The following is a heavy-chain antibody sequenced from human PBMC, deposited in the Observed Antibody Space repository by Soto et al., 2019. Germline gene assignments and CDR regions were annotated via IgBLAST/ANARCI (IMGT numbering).Heavy chain of an antibody. CDR3: ARVTSSSGGYYYYYYGMDV. CDR2: IIPIFGTA. CDR1: GGTFSSYA. J-gene: IGHJ6*02. V-gene: IGHV1-69*13. D-gene: IGHD6-13*01. Sequence: SVKVSCKASGGTFSSYAISWVRQAPGQGLEWMGGIIPIFGTANYAQKFQGRVTITADESTSTAYMELSSLRSEDTAVYYCARVTSSSGGYYYYYYGMDVWGQGTTVTVSS.